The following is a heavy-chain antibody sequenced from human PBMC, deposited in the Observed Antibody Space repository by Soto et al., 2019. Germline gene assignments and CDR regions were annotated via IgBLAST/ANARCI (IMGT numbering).Heavy chain of an antibody. CDR2: ISSSGYI. D-gene: IGHD2-15*01. Sequence: GGSLRLSCAASGFNFNSYTINWVRQAPGKRLEWLSSISSSGYIFSTDSVRGRFTISRDNAKNSVYLQINSLRAEDTAVYFCARDCSGGSCSPGMDVWGQGTTVTVYS. CDR3: ARDCSGGSCSPGMDV. V-gene: IGHV3-21*01. J-gene: IGHJ6*02. CDR1: GFNFNSYT.